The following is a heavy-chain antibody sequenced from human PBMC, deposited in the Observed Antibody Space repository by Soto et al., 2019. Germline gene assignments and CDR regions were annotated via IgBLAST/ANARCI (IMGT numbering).Heavy chain of an antibody. V-gene: IGHV4-31*11. CDR3: ARCMTESSILYYFDY. Sequence: QVQLQESGPGLVKPSQTLSLTCAVSGDSISSDGYYWSWIRQYPGKGLEWIGHIYNRGSAYYNPSLKSRVAISVDTSKNQFSLKLSSVTAADTAVYYCARCMTESSILYYFDYWGQGTLVTVSS. CDR1: GDSISSDGYY. J-gene: IGHJ4*02. CDR2: IYNRGSA. D-gene: IGHD3-22*01.